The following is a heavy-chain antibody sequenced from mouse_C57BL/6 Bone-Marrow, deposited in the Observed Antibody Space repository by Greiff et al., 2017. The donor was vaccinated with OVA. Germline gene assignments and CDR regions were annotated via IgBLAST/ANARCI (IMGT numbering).Heavy chain of an antibody. Sequence: EAGGGLVQPKGSLKLSCAASGFSFNTYAMNWVRQAPGKGLEWVARIRSKSNNYATYYADSVKDRFTISRDDSESMLYLQINNLKTEDTAMYYCVRQGSSYAMDYWGQGTSVTVSS. CDR3: VRQGSSYAMDY. J-gene: IGHJ4*01. CDR1: GFSFNTYA. D-gene: IGHD1-1*01. V-gene: IGHV10-1*01. CDR2: IRSKSNNYAT.